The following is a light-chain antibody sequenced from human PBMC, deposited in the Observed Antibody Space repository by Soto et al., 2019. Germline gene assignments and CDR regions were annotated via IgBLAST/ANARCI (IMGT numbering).Light chain of an antibody. Sequence: SYELTQPPSVSVAPGKTARITCWGNNIGSKSVHWYQQKPGQAPVLVIYYDSDRHSGIPERFSGSNSGNTATLTISRVEAGDEADYYCQVWDSSSDHPVFGTGTKLTVL. J-gene: IGLJ1*01. CDR1: NIGSKS. CDR2: YDS. V-gene: IGLV3-21*04. CDR3: QVWDSSSDHPV.